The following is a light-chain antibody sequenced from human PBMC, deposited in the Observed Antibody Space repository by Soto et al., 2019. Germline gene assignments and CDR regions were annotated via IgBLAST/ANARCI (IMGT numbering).Light chain of an antibody. CDR3: MQALQTPIT. CDR1: QSLLDSDDGNTY. Sequence: DIVMTQTPLSLPVTPGEPASISCRSSQSLLDSDDGNTYLDWYLQKPGQSPQLLIYLGSNRASGVPDRFSASGSGTDFTLKITRVEAEDVGVYYCMQALQTPITFGQGTRLEIK. CDR2: LGS. J-gene: IGKJ5*01. V-gene: IGKV2-28*01.